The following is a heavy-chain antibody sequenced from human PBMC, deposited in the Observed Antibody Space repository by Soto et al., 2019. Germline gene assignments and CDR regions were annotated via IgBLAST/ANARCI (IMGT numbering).Heavy chain of an antibody. V-gene: IGHV1-18*01. CDR3: ARDLITYSYGHYYYYGMDV. Sequence: GASVKVSCKASGYTFTSYAICWVRQSPGQGLEWMGWISAYSGSTNYAQKLQGRVTMTTDTSTSKAYMELSSVRSEDTAVYYCARDLITYSYGHYYYYGMDVWGQGTTVTVSS. D-gene: IGHD5-18*01. CDR1: GYTFTSYA. J-gene: IGHJ6*02. CDR2: ISAYSGST.